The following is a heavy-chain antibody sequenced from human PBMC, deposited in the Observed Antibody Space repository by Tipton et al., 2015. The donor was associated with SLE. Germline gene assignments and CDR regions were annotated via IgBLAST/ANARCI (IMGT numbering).Heavy chain of an antibody. CDR1: GGSINSYY. CDR2: IYYSGST. J-gene: IGHJ4*02. Sequence: TLSLTCTVSGGSINSYYWSWIRQPPGKGLEWIGYIYYSGSTNYKPSLKSRVTISVDTSKNQFSLKLNSVTAADTAMYFCARSPGRLRSMDYWGQGTLVTVSS. CDR3: ARSPGRLRSMDY. D-gene: IGHD3-3*01. V-gene: IGHV4-59*01.